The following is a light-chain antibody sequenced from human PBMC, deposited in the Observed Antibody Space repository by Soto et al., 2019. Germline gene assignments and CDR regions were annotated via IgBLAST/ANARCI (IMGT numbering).Light chain of an antibody. CDR1: QSISTY. Sequence: DIQMTQSPSSLSASVGDRVTITCRASQSISTYVSWYQQKPGKAPKLLIYKASSLESGVPSRFSGSGSGTEFTLTISSLQPDDFATYYYQQYNSYPWTFGQGTKVEIK. CDR3: QQYNSYPWT. J-gene: IGKJ1*01. V-gene: IGKV1-5*03. CDR2: KAS.